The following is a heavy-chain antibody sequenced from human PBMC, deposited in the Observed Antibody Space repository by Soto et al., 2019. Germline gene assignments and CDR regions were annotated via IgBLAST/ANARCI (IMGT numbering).Heavy chain of an antibody. D-gene: IGHD4-17*01. Sequence: EVQLLESGGGLVQPGGSLRLSCAASGFAFSNYAMSWVRQAPGKGLEWVSAISGSGGSTYYADSVKGRFTISRDNSKNTLYLQMSSLRADDTAVYYCAKRNPTLIYGDRCYFDLWGRGTLVTVSS. J-gene: IGHJ2*01. CDR1: GFAFSNYA. V-gene: IGHV3-23*01. CDR3: AKRNPTLIYGDRCYFDL. CDR2: ISGSGGST.